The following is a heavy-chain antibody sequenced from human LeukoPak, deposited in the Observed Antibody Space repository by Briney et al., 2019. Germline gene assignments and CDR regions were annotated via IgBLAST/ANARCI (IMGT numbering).Heavy chain of an antibody. J-gene: IGHJ4*02. CDR1: GGTFSSYA. D-gene: IGHD6-13*01. V-gene: IGHV1-69*04. CDR3: ARESKTSWYEYN. Sequence: SVTVSCKASGGTFSSYAISWVRQAPGQGLEWMGRIIPILGIANYAQKFQGRVTITADKSTSTAYMELSSLRSEDTAVYYCARESKTSWYEYNWGQGTLVTVSS. CDR2: IIPILGIA.